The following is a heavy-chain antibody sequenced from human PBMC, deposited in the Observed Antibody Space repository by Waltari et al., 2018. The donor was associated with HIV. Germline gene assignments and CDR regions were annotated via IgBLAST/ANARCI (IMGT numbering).Heavy chain of an antibody. Sequence: QVQLVESGGGVVQPGRSLRLSCAASGFTFSSYGMHWVRQAPGKGLEWVAVIWYDGSNKYYADSVKGRFTISRDNSKNTLYLQMNSLRAEDTAVYYCARHSSGFNLFDYWGQGTLVTVSS. CDR3: ARHSSGFNLFDY. D-gene: IGHD6-19*01. CDR2: IWYDGSNK. CDR1: GFTFSSYG. J-gene: IGHJ4*02. V-gene: IGHV3-33*01.